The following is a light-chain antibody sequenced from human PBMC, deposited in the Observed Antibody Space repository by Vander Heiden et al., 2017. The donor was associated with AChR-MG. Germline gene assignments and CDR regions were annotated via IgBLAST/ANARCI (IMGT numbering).Light chain of an antibody. Sequence: QSALTQPASVSGSPGQSITISCTGTSSAVGSDNLVSWYQQHPGKVPKLIIYEVNKRPSGASNRFSGSKSGDTASLTISRLQAEDEADYYCCSYAGGTTVVFGGGTRLTVL. CDR3: CSYAGGTTVV. J-gene: IGLJ3*02. CDR1: SSAVGSDNL. CDR2: EVN. V-gene: IGLV2-23*02.